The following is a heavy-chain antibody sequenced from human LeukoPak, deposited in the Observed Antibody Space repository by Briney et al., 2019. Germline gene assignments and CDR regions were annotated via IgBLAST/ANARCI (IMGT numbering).Heavy chain of an antibody. Sequence: ASVKVSCKASGYTFTSYGISWVRQAPGQGLEWMGWINPNTGGTNYAQNFQGRVTMTRDTSISTAYMELSSLTSDDTAVYYCARDQSEDFINWFDPWGQGTLVTVSS. CDR1: GYTFTSYG. CDR2: INPNTGGT. CDR3: ARDQSEDFINWFDP. J-gene: IGHJ5*02. V-gene: IGHV1-2*02. D-gene: IGHD2/OR15-2a*01.